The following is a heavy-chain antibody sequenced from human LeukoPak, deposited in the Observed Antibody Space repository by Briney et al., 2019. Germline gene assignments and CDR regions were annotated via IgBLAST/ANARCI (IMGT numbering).Heavy chain of an antibody. Sequence: ASVKVSCKASGYTFTSYYMHWVRQAPGQGLEWMGIINPSGGSTSYAQKFQGRVTMTRDMSTSTVYMELSSLRSEDTAAYYCARSAHYGSGSYDWFDPWGQGTLVTVSS. CDR2: INPSGGST. V-gene: IGHV1-46*01. D-gene: IGHD3-10*01. CDR1: GYTFTSYY. J-gene: IGHJ5*02. CDR3: ARSAHYGSGSYDWFDP.